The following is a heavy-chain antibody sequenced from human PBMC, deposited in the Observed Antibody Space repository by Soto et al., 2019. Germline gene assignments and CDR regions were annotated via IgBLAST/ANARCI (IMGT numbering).Heavy chain of an antibody. CDR3: AKAVAGTLAFDY. CDR2: ISGSGGST. J-gene: IGHJ4*02. V-gene: IGHV3-23*01. Sequence: EXSLRLSCAASGFTFSSYAMSWVRQAPGKGLEWVSAISGSGGSTYYADSVKGRFTISRDNSKNTLYLQMNSLRAEDTAVYYCAKAVAGTLAFDYWGQGTLVTVSS. D-gene: IGHD6-19*01. CDR1: GFTFSSYA.